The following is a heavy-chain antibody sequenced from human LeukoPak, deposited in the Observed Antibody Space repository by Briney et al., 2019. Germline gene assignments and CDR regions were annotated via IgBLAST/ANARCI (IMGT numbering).Heavy chain of an antibody. V-gene: IGHV3-30*04. CDR3: ARSEPGIAVADPFDY. CDR2: ILYDGSNK. CDR1: GFTFSSYA. D-gene: IGHD6-19*01. Sequence: GRSLRLSCAASGFTFSSYAMHWVRQAPGKGLEWVAVILYDGSNKYYADSVKGRFTISRDNSKNTLYLQMNSLRAEDTAVYYCARSEPGIAVADPFDYWGQGTLVTVSS. J-gene: IGHJ4*02.